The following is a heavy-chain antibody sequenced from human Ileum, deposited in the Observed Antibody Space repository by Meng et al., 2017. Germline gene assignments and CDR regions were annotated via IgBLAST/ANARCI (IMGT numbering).Heavy chain of an antibody. CDR2: IYPTEST. CDR3: WRSTSSQYFIDY. J-gene: IGHJ4*02. Sequence: SETLSLTCTVSGYSISGGYYWGWIRQSPGKGLEWIGSIYPTESTYYSPSIKSRLTISMDTSKNQFSLNLGSVTAADTAVYYCWRSTSSQYFIDYWGQGTLVTVSS. D-gene: IGHD2-2*01. CDR1: GYSISGGYY. V-gene: IGHV4-38-2*02.